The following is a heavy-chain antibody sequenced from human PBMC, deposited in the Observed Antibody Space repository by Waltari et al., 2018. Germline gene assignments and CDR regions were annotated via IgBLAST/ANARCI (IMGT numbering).Heavy chain of an antibody. V-gene: IGHV4-30-2*01. CDR2: IYHSGST. D-gene: IGHD3-16*01. Sequence: QLQLQESGSGLVKPSQTLSLTCAVSGGSISSGGYSWSWLRQPPGKGLEWIGYIYHSGSTYYNPSLKSRVTISVDRSKNQFSLKPSSVTAADTAVYYCARGNVWGSTQPFDYWGQGTLVTVSS. J-gene: IGHJ4*02. CDR3: ARGNVWGSTQPFDY. CDR1: GGSISSGGYS.